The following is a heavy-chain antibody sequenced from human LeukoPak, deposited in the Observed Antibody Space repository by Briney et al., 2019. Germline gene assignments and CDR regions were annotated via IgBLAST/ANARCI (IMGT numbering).Heavy chain of an antibody. V-gene: IGHV4-61*02. D-gene: IGHD1-26*01. CDR1: GVSISSGSYY. Sequence: SETLSLTCTVSGVSISSGSYYWSWIRQPAGKGLEWIGRIYTSGSTNYNPSLKSRVTISVDTSKNQFTLKLSSVTAADTAVYYCARDREGATGLFEYWGQGTLVTVSS. CDR2: IYTSGST. J-gene: IGHJ4*02. CDR3: ARDREGATGLFEY.